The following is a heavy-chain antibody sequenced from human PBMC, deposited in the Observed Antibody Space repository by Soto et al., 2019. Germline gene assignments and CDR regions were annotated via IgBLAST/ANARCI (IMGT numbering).Heavy chain of an antibody. CDR3: AKADGEQWLIPHLDN. CDR1: GFTFSTNA. Sequence: EVQLLESGGGLVQPGGSLRLSCAASGFTFSTNAMNWVRQAPGKGLEWVSGISCCGGSTFYADSVKGRFSLARDDSKNTLSLQLNSLRVEDTAHYYCAKADGEQWLIPHLDNWGQGTLVTVS. CDR2: ISCCGGST. V-gene: IGHV3-23*01. J-gene: IGHJ4*02. D-gene: IGHD6-19*01.